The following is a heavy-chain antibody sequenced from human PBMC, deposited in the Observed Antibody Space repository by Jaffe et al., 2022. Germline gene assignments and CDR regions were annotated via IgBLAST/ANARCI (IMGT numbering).Heavy chain of an antibody. CDR3: VLGRIGLDY. CDR2: IKQDGSEK. Sequence: EVQLVESGGGLVQPGGSLRLSCAASGFTFSNQWLTWVRQAPGKGLEWVANIKQDGSEKYYVDSVKGRFTISRDNAKNSLYLQMNSLRVEDTSVYYCVLGRIGLDYWGQGTLVTVSS. CDR1: GFTFSNQW. D-gene: IGHD2-15*01. V-gene: IGHV3-7*05. J-gene: IGHJ4*02.